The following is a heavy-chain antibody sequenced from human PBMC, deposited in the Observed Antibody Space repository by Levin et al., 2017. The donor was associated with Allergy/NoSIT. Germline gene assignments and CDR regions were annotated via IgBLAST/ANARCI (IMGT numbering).Heavy chain of an antibody. D-gene: IGHD3-22*01. Sequence: SGPTLVKPTQTLTLTCTFSGFSITTRGVGVAWIRQPPGQALEWLAHIHWDDEQRRSTSLQSRLTIPKDSSKNQVVLSMTNMGPEETATYYCVRYYFDSNGYYVFDYWGQGTLVTVSS. J-gene: IGHJ4*02. V-gene: IGHV2-5*02. CDR3: VRYYFDSNGYYVFDY. CDR2: IHWDDEQ. CDR1: GFSITTRGVG.